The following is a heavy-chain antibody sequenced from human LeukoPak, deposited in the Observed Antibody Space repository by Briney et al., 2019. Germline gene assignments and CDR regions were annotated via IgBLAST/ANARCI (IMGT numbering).Heavy chain of an antibody. J-gene: IGHJ6*03. CDR2: IRYDGSNK. V-gene: IGHV3-30*02. Sequence: PGGSLRLSCAASGFTFSSYGMHWVRQAPGKGLEWVTFIRYDGSNKYYVDSVKGRFTISRDNSKNTLYLQMNSLRAEDTAVYYCARDHKGYSYGYRRGYSDYYYMDVWGKGTTVTVSS. CDR3: ARDHKGYSYGYRRGYSDYYYMDV. D-gene: IGHD5-18*01. CDR1: GFTFSSYG.